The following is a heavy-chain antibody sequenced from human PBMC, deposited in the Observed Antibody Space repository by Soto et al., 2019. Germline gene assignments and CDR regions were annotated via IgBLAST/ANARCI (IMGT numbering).Heavy chain of an antibody. Sequence: QVQLVQSGAEVKKPGSSVKVSCKASGGTFSSYAISWVRQAPGQGLEWMGGIIPIFGTANYAQKFQGRVTITAEESTSRAYMELSSLRSEDTAVYYCHLHLRSADLTAGRYYYGMDVWGEGTTVTVSS. CDR1: GGTFSSYA. CDR3: HLHLRSADLTAGRYYYGMDV. CDR2: IIPIFGTA. J-gene: IGHJ6*04. V-gene: IGHV1-69*01. D-gene: IGHD3-3*02.